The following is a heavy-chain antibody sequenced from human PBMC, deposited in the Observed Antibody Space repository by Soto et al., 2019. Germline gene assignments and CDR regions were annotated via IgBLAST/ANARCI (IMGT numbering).Heavy chain of an antibody. D-gene: IGHD3-3*01. Sequence: EVQLLESGGGLVQPGGSLRLSCAASGFTFSNYAMSWVRQAPGKGLEWVSAMSGSDGSTYYADSVKGRFTISRDNSKNTLYLLMSSLRAEDTAIYFCAKSESGFWRGYWAYWGHGSLVTVSS. V-gene: IGHV3-23*01. CDR3: AKSESGFWRGYWAY. CDR1: GFTFSNYA. CDR2: MSGSDGST. J-gene: IGHJ4*01.